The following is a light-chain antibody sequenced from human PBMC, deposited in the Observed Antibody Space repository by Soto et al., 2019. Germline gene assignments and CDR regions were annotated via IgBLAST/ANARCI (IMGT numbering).Light chain of an antibody. J-gene: IGKJ4*01. CDR3: QQRTGA. V-gene: IGKV3-15*01. CDR2: GAS. CDR1: QTISSW. Sequence: MTQSPSTLSGSVGDRVTITCRASQTISSWLAWYQQKPGQAPRLLIYGASTRATGIPARFSGSGSGTEFTLTISSLQSEDFGVYYCQQRTGAFGGGTKV.